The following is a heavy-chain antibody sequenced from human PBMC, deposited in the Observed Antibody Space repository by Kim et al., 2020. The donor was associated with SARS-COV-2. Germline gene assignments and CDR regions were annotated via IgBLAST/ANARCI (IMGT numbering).Heavy chain of an antibody. CDR1: GFTFSSYG. CDR2: ISYDGSNK. V-gene: IGHV3-30*18. D-gene: IGHD2-21*01. Sequence: GGSLRLSCAASGFTFSSYGMHWVRQAPGKGLEWVAVISYDGSNKYYADSVKGRFTISRDNSKNTLYRQMNSLRAEDTAVYYCAKDGEMATILFRYYYYYG. J-gene: IGHJ6*01. CDR3: AKDGEMATILFRYYYYYG.